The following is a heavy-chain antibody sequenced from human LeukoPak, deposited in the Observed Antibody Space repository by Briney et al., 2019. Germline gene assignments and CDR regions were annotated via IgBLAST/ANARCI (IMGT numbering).Heavy chain of an antibody. V-gene: IGHV1-18*01. CDR1: GYTFTSYG. J-gene: IGHJ3*02. D-gene: IGHD6-13*01. CDR2: ISAYNGNT. Sequence: ASVKVSCKASGYTFTSYGISWVRQAPGQGLEWMGWISAYNGNTNYAQKLQGRVTMTTDTSTSTAYMELRSLRSDDTAVYYCARELAAAGIPFGAFDIWGQRTMVTVSS. CDR3: ARELAAAGIPFGAFDI.